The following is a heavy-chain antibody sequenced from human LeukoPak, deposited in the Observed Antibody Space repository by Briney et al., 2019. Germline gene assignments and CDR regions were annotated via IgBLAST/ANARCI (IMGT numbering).Heavy chain of an antibody. V-gene: IGHV3-48*03. D-gene: IGHD3-16*01. CDR1: GFTFSSYE. CDR2: ISSSGSTI. CDR3: ARSSYDYVWGTYYFDY. Sequence: GGSLRLSCAASGFTFSSYEMNWVRQAPGKGLEWVSYISSSGSTIYYADSVKGRFAISRDNAKNSLYLQMNSLRAEDTAVYYCARSSYDYVWGTYYFDYWGQGTLVTVSS. J-gene: IGHJ4*02.